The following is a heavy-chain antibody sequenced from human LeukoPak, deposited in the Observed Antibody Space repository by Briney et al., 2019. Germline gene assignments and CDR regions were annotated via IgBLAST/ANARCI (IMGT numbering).Heavy chain of an antibody. V-gene: IGHV3-21*04. Sequence: GGSLRLSCEASGFTFNTYSMNWARQAPGKGLEWVSSIDSSGGYMFYADSVKGRFIISRDNAKDSLYLQMNSLRAEDTAVYYCAKGGGTMVRGVRSVYYYMDVWGKGTTVTISS. J-gene: IGHJ6*03. D-gene: IGHD3-10*01. CDR1: GFTFNTYS. CDR3: AKGGGTMVRGVRSVYYYMDV. CDR2: IDSSGGYM.